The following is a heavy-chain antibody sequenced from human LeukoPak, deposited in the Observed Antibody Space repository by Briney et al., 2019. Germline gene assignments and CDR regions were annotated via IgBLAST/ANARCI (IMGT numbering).Heavy chain of an antibody. CDR2: IRYDGSNK. CDR3: AREDSSAYPNWFDP. V-gene: IGHV3-33*01. CDR1: GFTFSSYG. J-gene: IGHJ5*02. D-gene: IGHD3-22*01. Sequence: GGSLRLSCAASGFTFSSYGMHWVRQAPGKGLEWVAVIRYDGSNKYYADSVKGRFTISRDNSKNTLYLQMNSLRAEDTAVYYCAREDSSAYPNWFDPWGQGTLVTVSS.